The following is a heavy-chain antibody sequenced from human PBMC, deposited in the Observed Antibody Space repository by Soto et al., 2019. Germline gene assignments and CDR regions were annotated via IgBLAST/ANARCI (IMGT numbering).Heavy chain of an antibody. V-gene: IGHV1-3*01. CDR1: GYTFTDYA. CDR3: ARGSGSHYAPFDN. D-gene: IGHD3-10*01. J-gene: IGHJ4*02. CDR2: INAATGNT. Sequence: QVLLVQSGAEVKKPGASVKISCETSGYTFTDYAVDWVRQAPGQRLEWMGWINAATGNTRYSQKFQGRVTITRDTSANTAYMDQSSLGSEDTAVYYCARGSGSHYAPFDNWGQGTLVTVSS.